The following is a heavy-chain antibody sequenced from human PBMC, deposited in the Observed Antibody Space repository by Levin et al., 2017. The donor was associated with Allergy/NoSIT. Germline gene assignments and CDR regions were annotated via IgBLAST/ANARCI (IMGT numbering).Heavy chain of an antibody. V-gene: IGHV4-59*01. CDR3: AREDRNPYYYFDY. D-gene: IGHD1-14*01. Sequence: SETLSLTCTVSGGSISSYYWSWIRQPPGKGLEWIGYIYYSGSTNYNPSLKSRVTISVDTSKNQFSLKLSSVTAADTAVYYCAREDRNPYYYFDYWGQGTLVTVSS. CDR1: GGSISSYY. J-gene: IGHJ4*02. CDR2: IYYSGST.